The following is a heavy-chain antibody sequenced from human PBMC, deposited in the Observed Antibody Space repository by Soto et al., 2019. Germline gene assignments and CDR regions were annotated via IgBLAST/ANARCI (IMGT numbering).Heavy chain of an antibody. CDR1: GFTLSSYA. V-gene: IGHV3-30-3*01. Sequence: PGGSLRLSCAASGFTLSSYAMHWVRQAPGKGLEWVAVISYDGSNKYYADSVKGQFTISRDNSKNTLYLQMNSLRAEDTAVYYCARDWATYYYDSSGYYPQESYYYYGMDVWGQGTTVTVSS. D-gene: IGHD3-22*01. CDR3: ARDWATYYYDSSGYYPQESYYYYGMDV. CDR2: ISYDGSNK. J-gene: IGHJ6*02.